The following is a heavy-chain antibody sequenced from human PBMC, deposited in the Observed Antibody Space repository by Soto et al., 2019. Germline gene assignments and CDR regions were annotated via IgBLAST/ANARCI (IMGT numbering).Heavy chain of an antibody. Sequence: PSETLSLTCTVSGGSISSGDYYWSWIRQPPGKGLEWIGYIYYSGSTYYNPSLKSRVTISVDTSKNQFSLKLSSVTAADTAVYYCARVIPVGYCSGGSCYSSDSLEYWGQGTLVTVSS. D-gene: IGHD2-15*01. CDR2: IYYSGST. V-gene: IGHV4-30-4*01. CDR3: ARVIPVGYCSGGSCYSSDSLEY. J-gene: IGHJ4*02. CDR1: GGSISSGDYY.